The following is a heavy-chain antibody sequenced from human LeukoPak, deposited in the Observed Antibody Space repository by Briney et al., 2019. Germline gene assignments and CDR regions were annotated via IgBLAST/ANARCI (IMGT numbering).Heavy chain of an antibody. V-gene: IGHV1-69*01. D-gene: IGHD6-19*01. CDR1: GGTFSSYA. Sequence: SVKVSCKASGGTFSSYAISWVRQAPGQGLEWVGGIIPIFGTANYGRNFQGRVTITADESTSTAYMELSSLRSEDTAAYYCARDGMAVAGGYYFDYWGQGTLVTVSS. CDR2: IIPIFGTA. J-gene: IGHJ4*02. CDR3: ARDGMAVAGGYYFDY.